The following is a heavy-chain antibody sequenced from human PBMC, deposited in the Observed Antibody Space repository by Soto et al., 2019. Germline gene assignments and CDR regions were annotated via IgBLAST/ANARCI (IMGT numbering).Heavy chain of an antibody. CDR2: IIPILGIA. J-gene: IGHJ5*02. D-gene: IGHD2-2*02. CDR1: GGTFSSYT. CDR3: AIDGRKYLPIVVVPAAIRVWFDP. V-gene: IGHV1-69*04. Sequence: SVKVSCKASGGTFSSYTISWVRQAPGQGLEWMGRIIPILGIANYAQKFQGRVTITADKSTSTAYMELSSLRSEDTAVYYCAIDGRKYLPIVVVPAAIRVWFDPWGQGTLVTVSS.